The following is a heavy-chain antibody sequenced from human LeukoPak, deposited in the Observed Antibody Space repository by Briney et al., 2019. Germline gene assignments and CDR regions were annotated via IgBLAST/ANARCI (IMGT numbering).Heavy chain of an antibody. CDR1: GGSFSGYY. Sequence: SETLSLTCAVYGGSFSGYYWSWTRQPPGKGLEWIGEINHSGSTNYNPSLKSRVTISVDTSKNQFSLKLSSVTAADTAVYYCARMPYSYGLDIWGQGTMVTVSS. J-gene: IGHJ3*02. V-gene: IGHV4-34*01. CDR3: ARMPYSYGLDI. D-gene: IGHD5-18*01. CDR2: INHSGST.